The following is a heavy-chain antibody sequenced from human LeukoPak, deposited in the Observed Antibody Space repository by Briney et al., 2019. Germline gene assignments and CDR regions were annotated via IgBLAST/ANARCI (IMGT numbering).Heavy chain of an antibody. D-gene: IGHD3-3*01. V-gene: IGHV1-46*01. CDR3: AVSPGAIFGVVPRRYYYMDV. CDR1: GYTFTSYY. CDR2: INPSGGST. Sequence: GASVKVSCKASGYTFTSYYMHWVRQAPGQGLEWMGIINPSGGSTSYAQKFQGRVTMTRDTSTSTVYMELSSLRSEDTAVYYCAVSPGAIFGVVPRRYYYMDVWGKGTTVTVSS. J-gene: IGHJ6*03.